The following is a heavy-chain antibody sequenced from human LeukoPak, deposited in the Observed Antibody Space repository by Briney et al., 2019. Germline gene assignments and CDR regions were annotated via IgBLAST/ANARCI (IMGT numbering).Heavy chain of an antibody. CDR1: GYTFTSYG. V-gene: IGHV1-18*01. CDR3: ARDQGYSSSWYSAFRAHYEDYYYSYGMDV. CDR2: ISAYNGNT. Sequence: ASVTVSCKASGYTFTSYGISWVRQAPGQGVKGMGWISAYNGNTNYAQKLQGRVTITTDTSTSTAYMELRSLRSDDTAVYYCARDQGYSSSWYSAFRAHYEDYYYSYGMDVWGQGTTVTVSS. J-gene: IGHJ6*02. D-gene: IGHD6-13*01.